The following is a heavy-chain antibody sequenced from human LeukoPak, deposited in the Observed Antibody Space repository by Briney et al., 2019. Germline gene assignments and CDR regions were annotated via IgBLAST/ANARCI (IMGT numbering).Heavy chain of an antibody. CDR3: ARSTGDLGRLDY. CDR2: IYYSGST. CDR1: GGSISSYY. Sequence: SETLSLTCTVSGGSISSYYWSWIRQPPGKGLEWIGYIYYSGSTNYNPSLKSRVTISVDTSKNQFSLKLSSVTAADTAVYYCARSTGDLGRLDYWGQGTLVTVSS. V-gene: IGHV4-59*12. D-gene: IGHD4-17*01. J-gene: IGHJ4*02.